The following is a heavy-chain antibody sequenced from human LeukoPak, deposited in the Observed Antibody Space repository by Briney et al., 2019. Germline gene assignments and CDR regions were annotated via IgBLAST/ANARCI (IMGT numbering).Heavy chain of an antibody. Sequence: ASVKVSCKASGYTFSSYGISWVRQAPGQGLEWMGWISAYDGNTDYAQNLQGRVTMTTDTSTSTAYMELRSLRSDDTAVYYCAREGIQLWLDLSYWGQGTLVTVSS. V-gene: IGHV1-18*01. CDR3: AREGIQLWLDLSY. D-gene: IGHD5-18*01. J-gene: IGHJ4*02. CDR2: ISAYDGNT. CDR1: GYTFSSYG.